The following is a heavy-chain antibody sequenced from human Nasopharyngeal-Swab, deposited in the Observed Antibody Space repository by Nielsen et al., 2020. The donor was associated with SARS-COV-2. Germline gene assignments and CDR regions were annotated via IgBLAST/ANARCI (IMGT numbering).Heavy chain of an antibody. J-gene: IGHJ2*01. Sequence: GGSLRLSCAASGFTFSSYDMHWVRQATGKGLEWVSAIGTAGDTYYPGSVKGRFTISRENAKNSLYLQMNSLRAGDTAVYYCVVGARGYWYFDLWGRGTLVTVSS. V-gene: IGHV3-13*01. CDR2: IGTAGDT. D-gene: IGHD1-26*01. CDR3: VVGARGYWYFDL. CDR1: GFTFSSYD.